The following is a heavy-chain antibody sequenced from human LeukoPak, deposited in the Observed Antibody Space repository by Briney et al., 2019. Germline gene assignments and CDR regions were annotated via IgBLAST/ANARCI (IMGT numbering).Heavy chain of an antibody. CDR1: GFTFSSYD. J-gene: IGHJ6*02. CDR3: ARGAPHHFWSGYFYYYYGMDV. D-gene: IGHD3-3*02. Sequence: GGSLRLSCAASGFTFSSYDMHWVRQATGKGLEWVSAIGTAGDTYYPGSVKGRFTISRENAKNSLYLQMDSLRAGDTAVYYCARGAPHHFWSGYFYYYYGMDVWGQGTTVTVSS. CDR2: IGTAGDT. V-gene: IGHV3-13*01.